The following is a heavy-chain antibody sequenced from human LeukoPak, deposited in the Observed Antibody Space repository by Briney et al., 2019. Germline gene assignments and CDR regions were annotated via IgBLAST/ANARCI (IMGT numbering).Heavy chain of an antibody. D-gene: IGHD2-2*01. Sequence: GRSLGLSCTTSGFTFTNYGINWVRQAPGKGLEWVAAIWYDGSKTSYTDSVKGRFTVSRDISKNTVYLQMNGLKAEDTAVYYCARDDCSTTPCYAYWGQGTLVTGSS. CDR2: IWYDGSKT. CDR3: ARDDCSTTPCYAY. V-gene: IGHV3-33*01. CDR1: GFTFTNYG. J-gene: IGHJ4*02.